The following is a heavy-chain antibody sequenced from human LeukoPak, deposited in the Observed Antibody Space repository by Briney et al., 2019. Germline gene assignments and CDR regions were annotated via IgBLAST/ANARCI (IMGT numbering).Heavy chain of an antibody. CDR3: AQTMVRGAGYFDY. D-gene: IGHD3-10*01. CDR2: IYYSGST. CDR1: GGSFSDYY. V-gene: IGHV4-30-4*08. J-gene: IGHJ4*02. Sequence: SETLSLTCAVYGGSFSDYYWTWIRQPPGKGLEWIGYIYYSGSTYYNPSLKSRVTISVDTSKNQFSLKLSSVTAADTAVYYCAQTMVRGAGYFDYWGQGTLVTVSS.